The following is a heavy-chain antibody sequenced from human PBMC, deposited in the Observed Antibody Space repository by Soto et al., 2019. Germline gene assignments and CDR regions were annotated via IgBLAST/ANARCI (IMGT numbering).Heavy chain of an antibody. CDR2: VFHTGTT. J-gene: IGHJ4*02. V-gene: IGHV4-4*02. D-gene: IGHD6-19*01. CDR3: ARSAGWYAVHS. CDR1: GDSVSSPYY. Sequence: QVQLQESGPGLVKPSGTLSLTCAVSGDSVSSPYYWCWVRQPPGKRLEWIGEVFHTGTTSYNPSLRSRVTISMDKSNNQFSLDLTSVTAADTAVYYCARSAGWYAVHSWGPGTLVIVSS.